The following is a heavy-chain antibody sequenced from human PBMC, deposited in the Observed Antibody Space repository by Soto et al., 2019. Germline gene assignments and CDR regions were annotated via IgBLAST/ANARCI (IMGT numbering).Heavy chain of an antibody. J-gene: IGHJ6*02. CDR3: TRLSTYYDFWSGYLSYYYYGMDV. V-gene: IGHV1-8*01. CDR1: GYTFTSYD. Sequence: QVQLVQSGAEVKKPGASVKVSCKASGYTFTSYDINWVRQATGQGLEWMGWMNPNSGNTGHAQKFQGRVTMTRNTSIKRADMELRSVRSETTAVYYCTRLSTYYDFWSGYLSYYYYGMDVWGQGTTVTVSS. CDR2: MNPNSGNT. D-gene: IGHD3-3*01.